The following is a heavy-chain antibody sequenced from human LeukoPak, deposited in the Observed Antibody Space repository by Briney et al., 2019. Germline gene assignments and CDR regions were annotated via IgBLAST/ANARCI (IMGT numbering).Heavy chain of an antibody. CDR2: VSETGTT. V-gene: IGHV4-59*03. D-gene: IGHD6-13*01. CDR1: SGSIRTFY. Sequence: SGTLSLTCTVSSGSIRTFYWSWIRQPPGKGPEWIGFVSETGTTNYNPSLNSRVSISIDVSKKQFSLTLNSVRVADSAVYFCARGPFFPGYTSRLYYFDYWGPGTLVTVSS. J-gene: IGHJ4*02. CDR3: ARGPFFPGYTSRLYYFDY.